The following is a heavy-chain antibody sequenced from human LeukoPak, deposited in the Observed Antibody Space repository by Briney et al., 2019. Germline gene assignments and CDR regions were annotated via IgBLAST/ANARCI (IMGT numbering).Heavy chain of an antibody. CDR3: ARGPPNWGFDY. D-gene: IGHD7-27*01. Sequence: GASVKVSCKASRYTFISYDINWVRQSTGQGLEWMGWMSPNSGNTGYAQKFRGRVTMTRNTSISTAYMELSSLRSEDTAVYYCARGPPNWGFDYWGQGTLVTVSS. CDR1: RYTFISYD. J-gene: IGHJ4*02. CDR2: MSPNSGNT. V-gene: IGHV1-8*01.